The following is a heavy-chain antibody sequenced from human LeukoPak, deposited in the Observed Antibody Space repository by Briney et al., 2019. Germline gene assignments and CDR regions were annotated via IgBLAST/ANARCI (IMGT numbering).Heavy chain of an antibody. D-gene: IGHD6-19*01. CDR2: ISSNSIYT. CDR3: AKAGYSSGWRNFDS. CDR1: GFTFSDYY. V-gene: IGHV3-11*05. J-gene: IGHJ4*02. Sequence: KPGGSLRVSCAASGFTFSDYYMSWIRQAPGKGLEWVSYISSNSIYTNYADSVKGRFTIFRDNAKNSLYLQMNSLRAEDTAMYYCAKAGYSSGWRNFDSWGQGTLVTVSS.